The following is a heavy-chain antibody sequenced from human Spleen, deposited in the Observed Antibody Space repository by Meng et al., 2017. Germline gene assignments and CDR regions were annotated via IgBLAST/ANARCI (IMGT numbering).Heavy chain of an antibody. V-gene: IGHV4-4*07. Sequence: SETLSLTCTVSGDSISSYYWSWIRQPAEKGLEWIGRIHFSGSTNYNPSLSSRVTMSVDTSKNEFSLNLDSVTAADTAMYYCARDYYERRQGDHQAYDIWGQGTMVTVSS. CDR3: ARDYYERRQGDHQAYDI. J-gene: IGHJ3*02. CDR2: IHFSGST. D-gene: IGHD3-22*01. CDR1: GDSISSYY.